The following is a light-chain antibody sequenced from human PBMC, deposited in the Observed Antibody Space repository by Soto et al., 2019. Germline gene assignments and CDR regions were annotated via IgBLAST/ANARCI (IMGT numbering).Light chain of an antibody. J-gene: IGKJ1*01. CDR3: QQYGSSPPWT. Sequence: DIVLPQSPGTLSLSPGERATLSCRASQSVSSSYLAWYQKKPAQAPTILSYWASSRATGVPPSCSGTGCGTDFTLTISRLETQAFAAYDCQQYGSSPPWTVGQGTKVEI. V-gene: IGKV3-20*01. CDR1: QSVSSSY. CDR2: WAS.